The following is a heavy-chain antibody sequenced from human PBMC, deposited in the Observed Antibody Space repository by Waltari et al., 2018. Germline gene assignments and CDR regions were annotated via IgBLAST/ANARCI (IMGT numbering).Heavy chain of an antibody. Sequence: EVQLLESGGGLVQPGGSLRLSCEASGFRFSDFAMSWVRQAPGRGLEWVAAITKTGDDTYYAASVRGRLTVSRDNSKNTLYVQMNSLRAEDAAVYYCATYNLGFIYYRGLDVWGQGTTVTVSS. D-gene: IGHD1-1*01. CDR1: GFRFSDFA. J-gene: IGHJ6*02. CDR2: ITKTGDDT. CDR3: ATYNLGFIYYRGLDV. V-gene: IGHV3-23*01.